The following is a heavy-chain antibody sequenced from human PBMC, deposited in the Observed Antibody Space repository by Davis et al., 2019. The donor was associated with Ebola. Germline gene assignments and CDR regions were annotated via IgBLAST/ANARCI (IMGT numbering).Heavy chain of an antibody. CDR3: ARSSGYFDWVAGQYYYYGMDV. V-gene: IGHV3-13*01. CDR2: IGTAGDT. J-gene: IGHJ6*02. Sequence: GESLKISCAASGFTFSSYDMHWVRQATGKDLEWVSAIGTAGDTYYPGSVKGRFTISRENAKNSLYLQMNSLRAEDTAVYYCARSSGYFDWVAGQYYYYGMDVWGQGTTVTVSS. D-gene: IGHD3-9*01. CDR1: GFTFSSYD.